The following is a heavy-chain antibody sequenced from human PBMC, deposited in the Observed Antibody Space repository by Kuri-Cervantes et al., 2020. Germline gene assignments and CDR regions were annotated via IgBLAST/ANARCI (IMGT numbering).Heavy chain of an antibody. CDR3: ARAGKYYDFWSGYYLDY. J-gene: IGHJ4*02. CDR2: IYYSGSI. CDR1: GGSISSYY. D-gene: IGHD3-3*01. Sequence: SETLSLTCTVSGGSISSYYWSWIRQPPGKGLEWIGYIYYSGSINYNPSLKSRVTISVDTSKNQFSLKLSSVTAADTAVYYCARAGKYYDFWSGYYLDYWGQGTLVTVSS. V-gene: IGHV4-59*01.